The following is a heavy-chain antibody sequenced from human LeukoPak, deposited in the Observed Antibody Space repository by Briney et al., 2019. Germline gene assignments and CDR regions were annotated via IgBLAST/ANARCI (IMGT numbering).Heavy chain of an antibody. Sequence: GGSLRLSCSASGFTFSSYALHWVRQAPGKGLECVSSISGNGGSTYYADSVKGRFTISRDNSKNTLYLQMSSLRAEDTAVYYCVKALRYSYGPGDYWGQGTLVTVSS. CDR1: GFTFSSYA. D-gene: IGHD5-18*01. J-gene: IGHJ4*02. V-gene: IGHV3-64D*09. CDR3: VKALRYSYGPGDY. CDR2: ISGNGGST.